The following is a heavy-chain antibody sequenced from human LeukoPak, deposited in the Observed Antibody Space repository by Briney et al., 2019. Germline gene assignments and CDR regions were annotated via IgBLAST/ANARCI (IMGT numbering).Heavy chain of an antibody. J-gene: IGHJ4*02. V-gene: IGHV3-7*01. D-gene: IGHD6-13*01. Sequence: GGSLRLSCTASGFTFGDYAMSWVRQAPGKGLEWVANIKEDGSEKYYVDSVKGRFTISRDNSKNTLYLQMNSLRAEDTAVYYCAKGRSQRSWYFDYWGQGTLVTVSS. CDR1: GFTFGDYA. CDR3: AKGRSQRSWYFDY. CDR2: IKEDGSEK.